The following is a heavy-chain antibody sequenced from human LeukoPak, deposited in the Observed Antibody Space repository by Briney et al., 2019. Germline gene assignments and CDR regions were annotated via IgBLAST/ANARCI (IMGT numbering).Heavy chain of an antibody. J-gene: IGHJ4*02. CDR2: INHSGST. D-gene: IGHD7-27*01. CDR3: ARQIPTGGLYYFDY. CDR1: GGSFSGYY. V-gene: IGHV4-34*01. Sequence: SETLSLTCAVYGGSFSGYYWSWIRQPPGKGLEWIGEINHSGSTNYNPSLKSRVTISVDTSKNQFSLKLSSVTAADTAVYYCARQIPTGGLYYFDYWGQGTLVTVSS.